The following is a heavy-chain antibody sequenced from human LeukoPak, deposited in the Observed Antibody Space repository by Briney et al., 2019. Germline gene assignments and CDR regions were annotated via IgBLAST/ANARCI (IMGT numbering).Heavy chain of an antibody. Sequence: SETLSLTCTVSGGSISSYYWSWIRQPPGKRLEGMGYIYYSVSTNYNPSLKSRVTISVDTSKNQLSRKLSSVTAPDTAVYYCARGDPTLLWFGEFAGLNYYYMAVWGKGTTVTISS. D-gene: IGHD3-10*01. V-gene: IGHV4-59*01. CDR3: ARGDPTLLWFGEFAGLNYYYMAV. CDR2: IYYSVST. J-gene: IGHJ6*03. CDR1: GGSISSYY.